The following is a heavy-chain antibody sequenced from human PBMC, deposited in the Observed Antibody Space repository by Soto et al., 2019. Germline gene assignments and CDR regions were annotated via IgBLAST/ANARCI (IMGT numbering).Heavy chain of an antibody. CDR2: IYHSGTT. CDR1: GGSISSRGYY. J-gene: IGHJ4*02. D-gene: IGHD3-22*01. V-gene: IGHV4-31*03. Sequence: LSLTCSVSGGSISSRGYYWTWIRQYPGKGLEWIGYIYHSGTTYYNPSLKSRVTISVDTSKNQFSLKVNSVTAADTAVYYCARASPVDYDSSGYDYWGQGTLVTVSS. CDR3: ARASPVDYDSSGYDY.